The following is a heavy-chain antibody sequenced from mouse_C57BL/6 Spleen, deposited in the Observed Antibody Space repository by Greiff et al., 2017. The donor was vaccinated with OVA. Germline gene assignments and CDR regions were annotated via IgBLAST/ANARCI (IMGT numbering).Heavy chain of an antibody. CDR3: ARSGYDYDSHY. CDR1: GYTFTSYW. J-gene: IGHJ2*01. D-gene: IGHD2-4*01. Sequence: QVQLQQPGAELVKPGASVKLSCKASGYTFTSYWMHWVKQRPGQGLEWIGMIHPNSGSTNYNEKFKSKATLTVDKSSSTAYMQLSSLTSEDSAVYYCARSGYDYDSHYWGQGTTLTVSS. CDR2: IHPNSGST. V-gene: IGHV1-64*01.